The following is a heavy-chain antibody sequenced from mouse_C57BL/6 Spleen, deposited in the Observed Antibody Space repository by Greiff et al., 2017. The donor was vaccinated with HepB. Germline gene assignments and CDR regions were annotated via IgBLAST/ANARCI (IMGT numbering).Heavy chain of an antibody. CDR2: IYPGSGNT. CDR3: ARLTGYSNHGFAY. D-gene: IGHD2-5*01. CDR1: GYTFTDYY. J-gene: IGHJ3*01. V-gene: IGHV1-76*01. Sequence: QVQLQQPGAELVRPGASVKLSCKASGYTFTDYYINWVKQRPGQGLEWIARIYPGSGNTYYNEKFKGKATLTAEKSSSTAYMQLSSLTSEDSAVYFCARLTGYSNHGFAYWGQGTLVTVSA.